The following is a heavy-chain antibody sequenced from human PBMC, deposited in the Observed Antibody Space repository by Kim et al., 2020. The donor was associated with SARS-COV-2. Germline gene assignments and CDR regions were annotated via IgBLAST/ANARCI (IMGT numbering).Heavy chain of an antibody. CDR3: AKQQYVFGSFSYF. D-gene: IGHD3-16*01. V-gene: IGHV3-23*01. J-gene: IGHJ1*01. CDR2: VGGRGRSP. Sequence: GGSLRLSCVASGFKFGSFAMSWVRQSPGKRLEWLAAVGGRGRSPEYAASVEGRFTISRDNSNNTLYLHMHSLRADDTALYYCAKQQYVFGSFSYF. CDR1: GFKFGSFA.